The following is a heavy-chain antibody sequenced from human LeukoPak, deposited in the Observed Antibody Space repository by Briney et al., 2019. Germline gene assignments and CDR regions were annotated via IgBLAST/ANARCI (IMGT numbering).Heavy chain of an antibody. J-gene: IGHJ1*01. CDR2: IKTDGSET. D-gene: IGHD3-22*01. CDR3: ARAPRYDSSGYYYVGYFQH. CDR1: GFNFRDHW. Sequence: GGSLRLSCAASGFNFRDHWMDWVRQAPGKGLEWVGHIKTDGSETYYLDSLRGRFSISRDNTNNALYLQMNSLRVEDTAVYYCARAPRYDSSGYYYVGYFQHWGQGTLVTVSS. V-gene: IGHV3-7*03.